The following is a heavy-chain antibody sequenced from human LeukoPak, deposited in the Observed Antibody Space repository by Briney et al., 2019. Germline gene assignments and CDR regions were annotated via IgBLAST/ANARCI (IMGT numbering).Heavy chain of an antibody. J-gene: IGHJ4*02. V-gene: IGHV3-23*01. CDR3: ASGPIRPRFDY. D-gene: IGHD1-26*01. CDR2: ISGSGGST. Sequence: GGSLRLSRAASGFTFSSYAMSWVRQAPGKGLEWVSAISGSGGSTYYADSVKGRFTISRDNSKNTLYLQMNSLRAEDTAVYYCASGPIRPRFDYWGQGTLVTVSS. CDR1: GFTFSSYA.